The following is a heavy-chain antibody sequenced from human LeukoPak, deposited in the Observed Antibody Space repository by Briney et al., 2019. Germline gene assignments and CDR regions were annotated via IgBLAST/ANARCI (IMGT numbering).Heavy chain of an antibody. J-gene: IGHJ6*02. CDR3: AREIPWGSGIYGMDV. CDR1: GFTFTSHG. Sequence: ASVKVSCKASGFTFTSHGISWVRHAPGQGLEWMGWISTDNGNTNSAQNLQGRVTMTTDTSTTTAYMELSSLTSDDTAVYYCAREIPWGSGIYGMDVWGQGTTVTVSS. V-gene: IGHV1-18*01. D-gene: IGHD3-10*01. CDR2: ISTDNGNT.